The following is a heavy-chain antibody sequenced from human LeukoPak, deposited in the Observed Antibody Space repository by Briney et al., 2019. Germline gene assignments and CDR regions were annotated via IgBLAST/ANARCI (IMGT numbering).Heavy chain of an antibody. V-gene: IGHV3-7*01. CDR3: ARDPDRDGVDY. CDR2: IKQDGSEK. Sequence: PGGSLRLSCAASGSTFTSYWMNWVRQAPGMGLEWVANIKQDGSEKYYVDSVKGRFTISRDNAKNSLYLQMNSLRAEDTAVYYCARDPDRDGVDYWGQGTLVTVSS. CDR1: GSTFTSYW. J-gene: IGHJ4*02. D-gene: IGHD1-14*01.